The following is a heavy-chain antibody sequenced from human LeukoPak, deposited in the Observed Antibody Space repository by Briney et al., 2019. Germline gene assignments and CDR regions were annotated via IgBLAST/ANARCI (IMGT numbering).Heavy chain of an antibody. CDR2: IYYSGST. Sequence: SETLSLTCTVSGGSISSSSYYWGWIRQPPGKGLEWIGSIYYSGSTYYNPSLKSRVTISVDTSKNQFSLKLSSVTAADTAVYYCAMLSIAVAGTRAFDIWGQGTMVTVSS. CDR3: AMLSIAVAGTRAFDI. J-gene: IGHJ3*02. V-gene: IGHV4-39*01. CDR1: GGSISSSSYY. D-gene: IGHD6-19*01.